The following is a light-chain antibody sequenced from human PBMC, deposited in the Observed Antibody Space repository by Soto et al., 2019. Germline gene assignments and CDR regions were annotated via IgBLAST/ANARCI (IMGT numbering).Light chain of an antibody. CDR3: QQRAGWPRT. CDR2: DTF. CDR1: QSVSNY. J-gene: IGKJ1*01. V-gene: IGKV3-11*01. Sequence: EIVLTQSPATLPLSPGERATLSCRASQSVSNYLTWYQQKPGQAPRLLVYDTFNRANGIPARFSGSGSDTDFTLTISSLEPEDFAVYYCQQRAGWPRTFGQGTKVEIK.